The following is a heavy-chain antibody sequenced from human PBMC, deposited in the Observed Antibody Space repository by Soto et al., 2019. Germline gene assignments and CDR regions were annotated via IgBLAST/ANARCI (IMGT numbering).Heavy chain of an antibody. CDR3: ARGFYMTTRTIFDY. V-gene: IGHV1-8*01. J-gene: IGHJ4*02. CDR1: GYTFTSYD. D-gene: IGHD4-17*01. Sequence: ASVKVSCKASGYTFTSYDINWVRQATGQGLEWMGWMNPNSGNTGYAQKFQGRVTMTRNTSISTAYMELSSLRSEDTAVYYCARGFYMTTRTIFDYWGQGTLVTVSS. CDR2: MNPNSGNT.